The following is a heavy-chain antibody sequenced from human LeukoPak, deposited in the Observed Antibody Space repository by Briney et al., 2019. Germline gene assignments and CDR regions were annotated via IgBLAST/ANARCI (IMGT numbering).Heavy chain of an antibody. V-gene: IGHV3-33*01. Sequence: PGRSLRLSCAASGFSFNTFGMHWVRQAPGKGLEWVALMWYDGSNKHYAGSARGRFTISRDNSKNTLYLQMDSLRAEDTAVYYCARYCGGGNCYTGLDSWGQGTLVTVSS. CDR1: GFSFNTFG. D-gene: IGHD2-15*01. CDR2: MWYDGSNK. CDR3: ARYCGGGNCYTGLDS. J-gene: IGHJ4*02.